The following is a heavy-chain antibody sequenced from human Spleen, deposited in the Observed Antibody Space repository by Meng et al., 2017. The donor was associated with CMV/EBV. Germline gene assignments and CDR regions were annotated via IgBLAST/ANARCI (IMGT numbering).Heavy chain of an antibody. CDR2: INSDGSST. CDR1: GFTFSSYW. Sequence: ETLSLTCAASGFTFSSYWMHWVRQAPGKGLVWVSRINSDGSSTSYADSVKGRFTISRDNAKNTLYLQMNSLRAEDTAVYYCARDTRTLYYYYGMDVWGQGTTVTVSS. J-gene: IGHJ6*02. V-gene: IGHV3-74*01. D-gene: IGHD2-15*01. CDR3: ARDTRTLYYYYGMDV.